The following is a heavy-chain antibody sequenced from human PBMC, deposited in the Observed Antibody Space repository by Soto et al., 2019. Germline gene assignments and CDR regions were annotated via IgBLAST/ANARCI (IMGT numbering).Heavy chain of an antibody. V-gene: IGHV3-23*01. CDR3: AKARGSSTPAPGSY. CDR1: GFTFSSYA. D-gene: IGHD2-2*01. J-gene: IGHJ4*02. CDR2: ISGSGGST. Sequence: EVQLLESGGGLVQPGGSLRLCCAASGFTFSSYAMSWVRQTPGEGLEWVSAISGSGGSTYYADSVKGRFTISRDNSKNTVYLQMNSLRAEDTAVYYCAKARGSSTPAPGSYWGQGTLVTVSS.